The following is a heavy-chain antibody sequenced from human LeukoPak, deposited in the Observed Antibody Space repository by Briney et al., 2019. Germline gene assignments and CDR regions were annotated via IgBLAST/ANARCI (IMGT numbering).Heavy chain of an antibody. CDR2: ISGHTADK. Sequence: PGGSLRLSCAASGFTFSSYAMSWVRQVPGKGLEWVSSISGHTADKYYADSVKGRFTISRDNSKNTLYLQMNSLRAEDTAVYYCAKDPGTYYYDSSYYTGWGQGTLVTVSS. CDR3: AKDPGTYYYDSSYYTG. D-gene: IGHD3-22*01. V-gene: IGHV3-23*01. CDR1: GFTFSSYA. J-gene: IGHJ4*02.